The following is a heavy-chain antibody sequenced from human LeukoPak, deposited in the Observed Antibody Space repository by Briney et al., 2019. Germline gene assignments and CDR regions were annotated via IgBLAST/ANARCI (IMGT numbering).Heavy chain of an antibody. V-gene: IGHV3-9*01. CDR2: ISWNSGSI. D-gene: IGHD3-22*01. CDR3: AKAGSGMDYYDSSGYYPIDY. J-gene: IGHJ4*02. Sequence: PGGSLRLSCAASGFTFDDYAMHWVRQAPGKGLEWVSGISWNSGSIGYADSVKGRFTISRDNSKNTLYLQMNSLRAEDTAVYYCAKAGSGMDYYDSSGYYPIDYWGQGTLVTVSS. CDR1: GFTFDDYA.